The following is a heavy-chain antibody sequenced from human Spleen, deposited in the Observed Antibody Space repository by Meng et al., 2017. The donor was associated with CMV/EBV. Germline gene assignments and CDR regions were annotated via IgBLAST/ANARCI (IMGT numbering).Heavy chain of an antibody. CDR3: ARSGLPPNGLFPEQGFDP. V-gene: IGHV3-53*01. Sequence: GGSLRLSCAVSGFSVGSNYMTWIRQAPERGLEWVSVIYTNGKTQYAGSVKGRFTISRDSSRNILYLQMSSLRIEDTAIYYCARSGLPPNGLFPEQGFDPWGQGTLVTVSS. CDR2: IYTNGKT. D-gene: IGHD2-8*01. J-gene: IGHJ5*02. CDR1: GFSVGSNY.